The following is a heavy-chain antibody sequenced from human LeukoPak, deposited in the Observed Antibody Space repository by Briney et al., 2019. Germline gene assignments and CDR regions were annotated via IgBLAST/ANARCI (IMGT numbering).Heavy chain of an antibody. D-gene: IGHD6-19*01. CDR2: ISWNSGSI. V-gene: IGHV3-9*03. CDR1: GFTFSSYG. Sequence: GGSLRLSCAASGFTFSSYGMSWVRQAPGKGLEWVSGISWNSGSIGYADSVKGRFTISRDNAKNSLYLQMNSLRAEDMALYYCAKDRYSSGWYELDYWGQGTLVTVSS. J-gene: IGHJ4*02. CDR3: AKDRYSSGWYELDY.